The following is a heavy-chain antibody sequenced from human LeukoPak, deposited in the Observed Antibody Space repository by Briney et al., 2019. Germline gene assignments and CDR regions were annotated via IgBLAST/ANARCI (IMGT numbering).Heavy chain of an antibody. CDR2: INHSGST. CDR3: ARAPRVYGGRYFDY. J-gene: IGHJ4*02. CDR1: GGSFSGYY. D-gene: IGHD4-23*01. Sequence: SETLSLTCAVYGGSFSGYYWSWIRQPPGKGLEWIGEINHSGSTNYNPSLKSRVTISVDTSKNQFSLKLSSVTAADTAVYHCARAPRVYGGRYFDYWGQGTLVTVSS. V-gene: IGHV4-34*01.